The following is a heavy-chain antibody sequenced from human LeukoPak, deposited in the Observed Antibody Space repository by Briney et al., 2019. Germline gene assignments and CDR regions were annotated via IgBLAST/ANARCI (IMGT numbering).Heavy chain of an antibody. CDR3: ASGGYGDYFRTIDY. J-gene: IGHJ4*02. CDR2: INHSGST. CDR1: GASFSGYY. Sequence: PSETLSLTCAVYGASFSGYYWSWIRQPPGKGLEWIGDINHSGSTNYNPSLKSRVTISVDTSKNQFSLKLSSVTAADTVVYYCASGGYGDYFRTIDYWGQGTLVTVSS. V-gene: IGHV4-34*01. D-gene: IGHD4-17*01.